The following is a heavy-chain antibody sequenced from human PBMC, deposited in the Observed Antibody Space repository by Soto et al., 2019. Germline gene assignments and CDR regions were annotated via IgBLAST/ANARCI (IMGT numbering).Heavy chain of an antibody. D-gene: IGHD3-9*01. V-gene: IGHV1-46*03. J-gene: IGHJ4*02. Sequence: ASVKVSCKASGYTFTSYYMHWVLQAPGQGLEWMGIINPSGGSTSYAQKFQGRVTMTRDTSTSTVYMELSSLRSEDTAVYYCARDRKDLLRYFDWFPIFDLWGKGTLVTVSS. CDR3: ARDRKDLLRYFDWFPIFDL. CDR2: INPSGGST. CDR1: GYTFTSYY.